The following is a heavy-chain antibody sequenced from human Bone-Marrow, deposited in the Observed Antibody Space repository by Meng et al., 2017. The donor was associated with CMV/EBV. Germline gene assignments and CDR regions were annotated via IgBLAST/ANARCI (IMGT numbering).Heavy chain of an antibody. CDR2: ISRSSTVI. V-gene: IGHV3-21*01. CDR1: GFSFSDYT. CDR3: ARDGACINGVCSYTF. Sequence: GESLKISCTASGFSFSDYTMNWVRQAPGKGLEWVSSISRSSTVIFYADSVKGRFTISRDNAKNSLYLQMNSLRVEDTAVFYCARDGACINGVCSYTFWGQETMVTVSS. D-gene: IGHD2-8*01. J-gene: IGHJ3*01.